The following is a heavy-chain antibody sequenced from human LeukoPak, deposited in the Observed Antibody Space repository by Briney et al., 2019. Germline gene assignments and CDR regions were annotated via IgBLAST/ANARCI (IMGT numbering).Heavy chain of an antibody. CDR2: IYYSGTT. V-gene: IGHV4-61*01. J-gene: IGHJ4*02. CDR3: ASFRFSDSSGYRN. CDR1: GGSVSSGSYY. D-gene: IGHD3-22*01. Sequence: SETLSLTCTVSGGSVSSGSYYWGWIRQPAGKGLEWIGYIYYSGTTNYHPSLNSRVTIPVDTSKNQFSLKVSSVTATDTAVYYCASFRFSDSSGYRNWGQGILVTVPS.